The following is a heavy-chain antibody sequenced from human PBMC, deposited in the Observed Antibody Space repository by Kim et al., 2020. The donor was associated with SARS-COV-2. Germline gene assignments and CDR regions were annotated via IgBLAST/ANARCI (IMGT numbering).Heavy chain of an antibody. V-gene: IGHV3-21*01. CDR2: ISSSSSYI. J-gene: IGHJ6*02. CDR1: GFTFSSYS. CDR3: ARDCVTEQWLVLTDYGMDV. D-gene: IGHD6-19*01. Sequence: GGSLRLSCAASGFTFSSYSMNWVRQAPGKGLEWVSSISSSSSYIYYADSVKGRFTISRDNAKNSLYLQMNSLRAEDTAVYYCARDCVTEQWLVLTDYGMDVWGQGTTVTVSS.